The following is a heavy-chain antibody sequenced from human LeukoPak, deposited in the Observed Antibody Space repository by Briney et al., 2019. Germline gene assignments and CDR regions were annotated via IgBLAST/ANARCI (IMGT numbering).Heavy chain of an antibody. D-gene: IGHD1-1*01. V-gene: IGHV4-59*01. J-gene: IGHJ4*02. Sequence: SETLSLTCTVSGFSISSYYWSWIRQPPGKGLEWIGYIYYSGSTNYNPSLKSRVTISVDTSKNQFSLKLSSVTAADTAVYYCAREWHLDRWGQGTLVTVSS. CDR1: GFSISSYY. CDR3: AREWHLDR. CDR2: IYYSGST.